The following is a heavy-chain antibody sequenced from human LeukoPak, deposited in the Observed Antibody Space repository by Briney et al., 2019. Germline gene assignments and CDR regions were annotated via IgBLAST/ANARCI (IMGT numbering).Heavy chain of an antibody. CDR2: IIPIFGTA. Sequence: SVTVSFKASGGTFSSYAISWVRQAPGQGLEWMGGIIPIFGTANYAQKFQGRVTITADESTSTAYMELSSLRSEDTAVYYCARSGYSYGPPSNYYYGMDVWGQGTTVTVSS. J-gene: IGHJ6*02. CDR1: GGTFSSYA. CDR3: ARSGYSYGPPSNYYYGMDV. V-gene: IGHV1-69*01. D-gene: IGHD5-18*01.